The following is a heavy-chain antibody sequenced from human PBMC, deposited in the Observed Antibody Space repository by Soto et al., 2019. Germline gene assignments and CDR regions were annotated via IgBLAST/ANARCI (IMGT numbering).Heavy chain of an antibody. CDR2: MNPNSGDT. Sequence: QVQLVQSGAEVKKPGASVKVSCKASGYTFTSYEINWVRQATGQGLEWMGWMNPNSGDTGYAQKSXXRXXTTRNTSISTAYMELSSLRSEDTAVYYCARGELLWFGELLRWGQGTLVTVSS. CDR1: GYTFTSYE. J-gene: IGHJ4*02. D-gene: IGHD3-10*01. CDR3: ARGELLWFGELLR. V-gene: IGHV1-8*01.